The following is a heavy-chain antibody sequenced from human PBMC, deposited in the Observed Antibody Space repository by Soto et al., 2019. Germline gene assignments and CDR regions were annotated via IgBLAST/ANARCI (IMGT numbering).Heavy chain of an antibody. CDR2: IGTYSARS. V-gene: IGHV1-18*01. D-gene: IGHD2-15*01. Sequence: QIQLVQSGAEVKRPGASVKVSCKASGYTFTDYSISWVRQAPGQGLEWIGWIGTYSARSDSAQKVRGRLTMTTDTSTTTAYMDLRSLRFDDTAVYYCARRHGDPSSAAGFDYWGQGTLVTVSS. CDR1: GYTFTDYS. J-gene: IGHJ4*02. CDR3: ARRHGDPSSAAGFDY.